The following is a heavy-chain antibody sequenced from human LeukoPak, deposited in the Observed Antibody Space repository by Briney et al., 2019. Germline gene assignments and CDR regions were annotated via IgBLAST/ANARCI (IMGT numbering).Heavy chain of an antibody. CDR3: ARGISDYDILTGYYRVTANDY. D-gene: IGHD3-9*01. Sequence: AASVKVSCKASGYTFTSYGISWVRQAPGQELEWMGWISAYNGNTNYAQKLQGRVTMTTDTSTSTAYMELRSLRSDDTAVYYCARGISDYDILTGYYRVTANDYWGQGTLVTVSS. CDR1: GYTFTSYG. V-gene: IGHV1-18*01. J-gene: IGHJ4*02. CDR2: ISAYNGNT.